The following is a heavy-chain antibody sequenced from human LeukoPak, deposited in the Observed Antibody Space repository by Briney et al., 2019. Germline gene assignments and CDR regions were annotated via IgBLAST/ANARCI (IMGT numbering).Heavy chain of an antibody. CDR1: GFTFSSYE. V-gene: IGHV3-48*03. CDR2: ISSSGSTI. D-gene: IGHD4-17*01. J-gene: IGHJ4*02. Sequence: PGGSLRLSCAASGFTFSSYEMNWVRQAPGKGLEWVSYISSSGSTIFYADSVKGRFTISRDNAKNSLYLQMNSLRAEDTAVYYCARGAPTVTPTPFDYWAREPCSPSPQ. CDR3: ARGAPTVTPTPFDY.